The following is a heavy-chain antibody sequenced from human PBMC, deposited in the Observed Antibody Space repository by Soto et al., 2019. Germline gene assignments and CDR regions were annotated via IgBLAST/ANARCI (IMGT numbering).Heavy chain of an antibody. V-gene: IGHV3-30*03. Sequence: GGSLRLSCAASGFTFSTYGMHWVRQAPGKGLEWVALVSYDGSNTNYSPSFQGHVTISADKSISTAYLQWSSLKASDTAMYYCARLESGVFDPWGQGTLVTVSS. J-gene: IGHJ5*02. D-gene: IGHD5-12*01. CDR2: VSYDGSNT. CDR1: GFTFSTYG. CDR3: ARLESGVFDP.